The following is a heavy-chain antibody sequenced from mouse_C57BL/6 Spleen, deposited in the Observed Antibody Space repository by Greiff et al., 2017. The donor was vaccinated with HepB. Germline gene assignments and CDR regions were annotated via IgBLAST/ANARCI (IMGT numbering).Heavy chain of an antibody. J-gene: IGHJ2*01. CDR1: GYTFTDYE. Sequence: VQLQQSGAELVRPGASVTLSCKASGYTFTDYEMHWVKQTPVHGLEWIGAIDPETGGTAYNQKFKGKAILTADKSSSTAYMELRSLTSEDSAVYYCTRDEVTTGDYWGQGTTLTVSS. CDR3: TRDEVTTGDY. V-gene: IGHV1-15*01. D-gene: IGHD2-2*01. CDR2: IDPETGGT.